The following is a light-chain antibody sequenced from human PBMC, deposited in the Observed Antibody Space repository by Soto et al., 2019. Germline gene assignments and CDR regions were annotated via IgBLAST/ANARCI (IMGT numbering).Light chain of an antibody. CDR3: QQYGSSVQT. Sequence: EIVLTQSPGTLSLSPGERATLSCRASQTLRRTYIAWYQQKPGQTPRLLIYGASSRATGVPDRFSGSGSGTDFTLTIRRLESEDFAVYYCQQYGSSVQTFGQGTKVDIK. CDR2: GAS. V-gene: IGKV3-20*01. CDR1: QTLRRTY. J-gene: IGKJ1*01.